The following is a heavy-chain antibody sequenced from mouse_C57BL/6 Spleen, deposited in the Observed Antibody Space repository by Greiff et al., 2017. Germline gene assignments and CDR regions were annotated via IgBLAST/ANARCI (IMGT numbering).Heavy chain of an antibody. CDR3: ARGGLGHYYAMDY. CDR2: INPNYGTT. Sequence: EVKLQESGPELVKPGASVKISCKASGYSFTDYNMNWVKQSNGKSLEWIGVINPNYGTTSYNQKFKGKATLTVDQSSSTAYMQLNSLTSEDSAVYYCARGGLGHYYAMDYWGQGTSVTVSS. D-gene: IGHD4-1*01. J-gene: IGHJ4*01. CDR1: GYSFTDYN. V-gene: IGHV1-39*01.